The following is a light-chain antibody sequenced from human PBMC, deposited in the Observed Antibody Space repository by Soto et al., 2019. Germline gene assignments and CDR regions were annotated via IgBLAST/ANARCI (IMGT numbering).Light chain of an antibody. V-gene: IGLV1-44*01. CDR1: TSNIGTNT. CDR3: AAWDDSVWV. CDR2: NDV. J-gene: IGLJ3*02. Sequence: QSVLTQPPSASGTPGQAVTISCSGSTSNIGTNTVKWYQQVQGSAPKILIYNDVQRPSGVPDRYSGSKSGTSASLVISGLQSEDEADYYCAAWDDSVWVFGGGTKLTVL.